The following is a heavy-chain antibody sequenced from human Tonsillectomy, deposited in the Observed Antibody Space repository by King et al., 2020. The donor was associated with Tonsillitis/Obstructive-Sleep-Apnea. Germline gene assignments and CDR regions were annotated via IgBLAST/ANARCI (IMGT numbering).Heavy chain of an antibody. CDR1: GFTVSSNF. Sequence: VQLVESGGGLIQPGGSLRISCSASGFTVSSNFMRWVRQVPGKGLQWVSISYSGGYTYYADSVKGRFTISRDNSKNTVYLHMNSVRVEDTAVYYCARVVGRYGDYSLVDHWGQGTLVTVSA. CDR3: ARVVGRYGDYSLVDH. V-gene: IGHV3-53*01. D-gene: IGHD4-17*01. J-gene: IGHJ5*02. CDR2: SYSGGYT.